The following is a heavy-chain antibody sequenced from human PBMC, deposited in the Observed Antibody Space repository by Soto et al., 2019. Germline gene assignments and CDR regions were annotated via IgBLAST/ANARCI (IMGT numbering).Heavy chain of an antibody. CDR3: AKDVVVGATTGLGDYYYYYGMDV. V-gene: IGHV1-24*01. J-gene: IGHJ6*02. CDR1: GYTLTELS. CDR2: FDPEDGET. Sequence: ASVKVSCKVSGYTLTELSMHWVRQAPGKGLEWMGGFDPEDGETIYAQKFQGRVTMTEDTSTDTAYMELSSLRSEDTAVYYCAKDVVVGATTGLGDYYYYYGMDVWGQGTTVTVSS. D-gene: IGHD1-26*01.